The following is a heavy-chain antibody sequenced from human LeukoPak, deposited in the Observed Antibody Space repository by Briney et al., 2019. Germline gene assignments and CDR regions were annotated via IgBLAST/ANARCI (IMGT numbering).Heavy chain of an antibody. CDR3: ARDSSIVLMVYAGGPFDY. CDR2: ISYDGSNK. V-gene: IGHV3-30-3*01. Sequence: GRSLRLSCAASGFTFSSYAMHWVRQAPGKGLEWVAVISYDGSNKYYADSVKGRFTISRDNSKNTLYLQMNSLRAEDTAVYYCARDSSIVLMVYAGGPFDYWGQGTLVTVSS. CDR1: GFTFSSYA. J-gene: IGHJ4*02. D-gene: IGHD2-8*01.